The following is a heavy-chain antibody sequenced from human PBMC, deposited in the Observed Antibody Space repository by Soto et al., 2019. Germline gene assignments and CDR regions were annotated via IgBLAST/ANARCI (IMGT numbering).Heavy chain of an antibody. D-gene: IGHD2-15*01. CDR1: GFTFSNQW. CDR3: VTDAAWSFDF. Sequence: EMQLVESGGGLVQPGGSLRLSCAASGFTFSNQWMSWVRQAPGKGLEWVAKINEDGSAKFYVDSVRGRFTISRDNARNSLFLQMDRLRAEDTAVYHCVTDAAWSFDFWGQGTLVTVSS. CDR2: INEDGSAK. V-gene: IGHV3-7*01. J-gene: IGHJ4*02.